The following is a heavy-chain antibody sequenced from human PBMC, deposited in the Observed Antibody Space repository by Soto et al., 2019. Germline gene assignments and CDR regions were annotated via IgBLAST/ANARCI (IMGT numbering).Heavy chain of an antibody. Sequence: PSETLSLTCTVSGGSISSGDYYWSWIRQPPGKGLEWIGYIYYSGSTYYNPSLKSRVTISVDTSKNQFSLKLSSVTAADTAVYYCARGSYGGRDFDYWGQGTLVTVSS. CDR1: GGSISSGDYY. V-gene: IGHV4-30-4*01. CDR3: ARGSYGGRDFDY. CDR2: IYYSGST. J-gene: IGHJ4*02. D-gene: IGHD2-15*01.